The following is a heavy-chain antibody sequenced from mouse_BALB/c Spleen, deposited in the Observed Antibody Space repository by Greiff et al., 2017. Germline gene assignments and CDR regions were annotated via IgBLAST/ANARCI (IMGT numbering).Heavy chain of an antibody. J-gene: IGHJ2*01. V-gene: IGHV5-6-3*01. D-gene: IGHD1-2*01. CDR2: INSNGGST. CDR3: AREDYYGYMYYFDY. Sequence: VQVVESGGGLVQPGGSLKLSCAASGFTFSSYGMSWVRQTPDKRLELVATINSNGGSTYYPDSVKGRFTISRDNAKNTLYLQMSSLKSEDTAMYYCAREDYYGYMYYFDYWGQGTTLTVSA. CDR1: GFTFSSYG.